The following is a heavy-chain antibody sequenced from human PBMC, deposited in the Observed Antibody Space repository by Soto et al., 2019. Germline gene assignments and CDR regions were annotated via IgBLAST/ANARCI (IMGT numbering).Heavy chain of an antibody. CDR2: IYYSEST. CDR3: AGGVVALWRY. Sequence: PETLSLNRPVSGGAISSYHWSWIRQPPGKGLECIGEIYYSESTNYNPSLKSRVTISVDTSKNQLSLKLSSVTAAATAVYYCAGGVVALWRYWGQGTMVTVSS. CDR1: GGAISSYH. J-gene: IGHJ4*02. V-gene: IGHV4-59*01. D-gene: IGHD5-12*01.